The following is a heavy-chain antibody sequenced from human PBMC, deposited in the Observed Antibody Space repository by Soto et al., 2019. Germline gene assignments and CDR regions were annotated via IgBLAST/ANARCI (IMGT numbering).Heavy chain of an antibody. J-gene: IGHJ2*01. D-gene: IGHD5-18*01. CDR1: GFTVSSNY. CDR3: ARIGLDTAMVIPYWYFDL. V-gene: IGHV3-66*01. CDR2: IYSGGST. Sequence: GGSLRLSCAASGFTVSSNYMSWVRQAPGKGLEWVSVIYSGGSTYYADSVKGRFTISRDNSKNTLYLQMNSLRAEDTAVYYCARIGLDTAMVIPYWYFDLWGRGTLVTVSS.